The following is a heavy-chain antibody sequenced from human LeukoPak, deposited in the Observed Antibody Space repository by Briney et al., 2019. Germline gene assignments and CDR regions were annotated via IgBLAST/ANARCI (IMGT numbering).Heavy chain of an antibody. CDR3: ARSICGGDCYRPASNYYFDY. CDR2: FRSKAYGGTI. Sequence: PGGSLRLSCTGSGFTFGVYAMSWFRQAPGKGLEWVGVFRSKAYGGTIAYAASVKVRFTISRDDSKSVAYLDIHSVITEATAVYYCARSICGGDCYRPASNYYFDYWGQGALVIVSS. J-gene: IGHJ4*02. CDR1: GFTFGVYA. D-gene: IGHD2-21*02. V-gene: IGHV3-49*03.